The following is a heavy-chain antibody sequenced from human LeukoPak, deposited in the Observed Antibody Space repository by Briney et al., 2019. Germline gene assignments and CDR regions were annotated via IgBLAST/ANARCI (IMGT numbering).Heavy chain of an antibody. CDR3: ESRGDYYAYSGFPRYFDY. J-gene: IGHJ4*02. D-gene: IGHD3-22*01. CDR1: GYTFTDYY. V-gene: IGHV1-2*02. CDR2: INPNTGDT. Sequence: VASVKVSCKASGYTFTDYYVHWVRQAPGQGLEWMGWINPNTGDTNFAQKFQGRVTMTRDTSISTAYMELSRLRSDDAAVYYCESRGDYYAYSGFPRYFDYWGQGTLVTVSS.